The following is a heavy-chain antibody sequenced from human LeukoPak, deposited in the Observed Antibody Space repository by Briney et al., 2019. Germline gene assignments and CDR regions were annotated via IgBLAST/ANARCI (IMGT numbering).Heavy chain of an antibody. Sequence: PSETLSLTCTVSGASISSDFWSWIRQPPGKGLEWIGYIYLSESTKYNPSLKSRVTISADTSKNHFSLSLTSVTAADTAVYYCARRQVQPERFDYWGQGTLVTVSS. CDR1: GASISSDF. CDR2: IYLSEST. CDR3: ARRQVQPERFDY. D-gene: IGHD6-13*01. V-gene: IGHV4-59*08. J-gene: IGHJ4*02.